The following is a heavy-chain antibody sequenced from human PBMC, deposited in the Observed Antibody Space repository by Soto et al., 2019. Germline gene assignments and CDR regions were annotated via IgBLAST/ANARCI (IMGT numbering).Heavy chain of an antibody. CDR3: ARLETYYDFWRGYYTTTPIYYFDF. D-gene: IGHD3-3*01. CDR2: INAGNGNT. V-gene: IGHV1-3*01. Sequence: GASVKVSCKASGHTFTSYAMHWVRQAPGQRLEWMGWINAGNGNTKYSQKFQGRVTITRDTSASTAYMELSSLRSEDTAVYYCARLETYYDFWRGYYTTTPIYYFDFWGQGTLVTVAS. CDR1: GHTFTSYA. J-gene: IGHJ4*02.